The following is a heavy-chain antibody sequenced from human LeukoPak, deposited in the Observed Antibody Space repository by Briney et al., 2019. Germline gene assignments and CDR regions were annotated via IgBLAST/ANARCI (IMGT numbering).Heavy chain of an antibody. Sequence: SETLSLTCTVSGGSISSSSYYWGWIRQPPGKGLEWIGSTYYSGSTYYNPSLKSRVTISVDTSKNQFSLKLSSVTAADTAVYYCARHPQWLVRGWFDPWGQGTLVTVSS. CDR3: ARHPQWLVRGWFDP. D-gene: IGHD6-19*01. CDR1: GGSISSSSYY. V-gene: IGHV4-39*01. CDR2: TYYSGST. J-gene: IGHJ5*02.